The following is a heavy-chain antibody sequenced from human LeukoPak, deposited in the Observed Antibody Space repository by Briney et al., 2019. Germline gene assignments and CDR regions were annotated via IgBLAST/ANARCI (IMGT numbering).Heavy chain of an antibody. Sequence: SETLSLTCTVSGGSTSSSSHYWAWIRQPPGKGLEWIGSIYYGGSTYYNPSLKSRVTISVDTSKNQFSLKLTSVTAADTAVYYCARQNSVGGSIYNWFDPWGQGTLVTVSS. CDR2: IYYGGST. J-gene: IGHJ5*02. CDR1: GGSTSSSSHY. V-gene: IGHV4-39*01. D-gene: IGHD6-19*01. CDR3: ARQNSVGGSIYNWFDP.